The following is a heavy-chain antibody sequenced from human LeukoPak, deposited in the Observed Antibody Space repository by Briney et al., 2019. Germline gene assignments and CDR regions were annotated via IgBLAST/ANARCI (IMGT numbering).Heavy chain of an antibody. V-gene: IGHV4-59*06. J-gene: IGHJ6*02. CDR3: ASGHYYYYGMDV. CDR1: GGSISSYY. Sequence: TLXLTCTVSGGSISSYYWSWIRQPPGKGLEWIGYIYYSGSTYYNPSLKSRVTISVDTSKNQFSLKLSSVTAADTAVYYCASGHYYYYGMDVWGQGTTVTVSS. D-gene: IGHD1-14*01. CDR2: IYYSGST.